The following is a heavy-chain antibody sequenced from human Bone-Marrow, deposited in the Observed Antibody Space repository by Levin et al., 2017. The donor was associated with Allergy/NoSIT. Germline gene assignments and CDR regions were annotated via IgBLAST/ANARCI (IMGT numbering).Heavy chain of an antibody. Sequence: SETLSLPFSFSFFSLPLSFSSFLFLLPPPGKGLEWIGYIYYSGRVSYHPSLNSRATISVDRSKNEFSLKSTSVTAADTAVYFCARVATGRLSEHFDLWGRGSLVTVSS. CDR2: IYYSGRV. V-gene: IGHV4-30-2*01. J-gene: IGHJ2*01. CDR3: ARVATGRLSEHFDL. CDR1: FFSLPLSFSS. D-gene: IGHD6-6*01.